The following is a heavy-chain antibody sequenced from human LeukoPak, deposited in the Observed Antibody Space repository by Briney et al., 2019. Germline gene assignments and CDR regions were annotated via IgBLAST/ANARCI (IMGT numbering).Heavy chain of an antibody. CDR3: ARDLKYCSSTSCYSENWFDP. V-gene: IGHV3-7*01. J-gene: IGHJ5*02. CDR2: IKQDGSEK. D-gene: IGHD2-2*01. CDR1: GFTSSSYW. Sequence: PGGSLRLSCAASGFTSSSYWMSWVRQAPGKGLEWVANIKQDGSEKYYVDSVKGRFTISRDNAKNSLYLQMNSLRAEDTAVYYCARDLKYCSSTSCYSENWFDPWGQGTLVTVSS.